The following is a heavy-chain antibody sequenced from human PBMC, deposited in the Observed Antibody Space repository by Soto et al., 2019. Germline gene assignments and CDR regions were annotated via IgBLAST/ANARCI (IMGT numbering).Heavy chain of an antibody. CDR1: GFTFSGFD. V-gene: IGHV3-13*01. CDR2: IGTAGDT. D-gene: IGHD6-13*01. J-gene: IGHJ4*02. CDR3: AKSQEIGTHFFDS. Sequence: TGGSLRLSCEASGFTFSGFDMHWVRQPTGKGLEWVSSIGTAGDTYYAVSVKGRFTISRDNAKNSLSLQMNSLRAGDMAVYFCAKSQEIGTHFFDSWGQGTQVTSPQ.